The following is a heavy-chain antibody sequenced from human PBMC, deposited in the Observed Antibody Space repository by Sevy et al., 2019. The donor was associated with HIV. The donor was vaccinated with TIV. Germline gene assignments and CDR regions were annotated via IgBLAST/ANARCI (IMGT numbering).Heavy chain of an antibody. CDR1: GFTFSSYW. CDR3: AKDFDWPSGY. Sequence: GGSLRLSCEASGFTFSSYWMHWVRQVPGKGVVWVSRIDPDGSRTSYVDSVKGRFTISRDNAKNTLYLQMNSLRGEVTAVYYCAKDFDWPSGYWGQGTLVTVSS. D-gene: IGHD3-9*01. J-gene: IGHJ4*02. CDR2: IDPDGSRT. V-gene: IGHV3-74*01.